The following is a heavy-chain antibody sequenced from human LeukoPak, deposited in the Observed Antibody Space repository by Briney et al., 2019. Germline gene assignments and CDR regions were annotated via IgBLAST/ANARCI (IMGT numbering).Heavy chain of an antibody. CDR3: ARLPYSGSHTDFYYYYYGMDV. V-gene: IGHV4-34*01. Sequence: PSETLSLTCAVYGGSFSGYYWSWIRQPPGKGLEWIGEINHSGSTYYNPSLKSRLTISVDTSKNQFSLKLSSVTAADTAVYYCARLPYSGSHTDFYYYYYGMDVWGQGTTVTVSS. CDR1: GGSFSGYY. D-gene: IGHD1-26*01. CDR2: INHSGST. J-gene: IGHJ6*02.